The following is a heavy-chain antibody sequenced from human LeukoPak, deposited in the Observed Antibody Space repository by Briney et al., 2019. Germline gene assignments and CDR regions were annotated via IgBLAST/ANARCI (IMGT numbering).Heavy chain of an antibody. D-gene: IGHD2/OR15-2a*01. CDR3: ARDFYDGFALDY. CDR2: ISFDGSNK. V-gene: IGHV3-30*04. J-gene: IGHJ4*02. Sequence: GSLRLSCAASGFTFSSYAMHWVRQAPGKGLDWVAVISFDGSNKYYADSVKGRFTISRDNARNSLYLQMDNLRAEDTGVYYCARDFYDGFALDYWGQGTLVTVSS. CDR1: GFTFSSYA.